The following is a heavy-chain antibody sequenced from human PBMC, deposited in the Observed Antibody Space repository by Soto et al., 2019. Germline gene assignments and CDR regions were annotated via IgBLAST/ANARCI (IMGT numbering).Heavy chain of an antibody. CDR1: GGSFSGYY. V-gene: IGHV4-34*01. J-gene: IGHJ6*02. CDR3: ARDPAASYYYYGMDV. CDR2: INHSGST. Sequence: SETLSLTCAVYGGSFSGYYWSWIRQPPGKGLEWIGEINHSGSTNYNPSLKSRVTISVDTSKNQFSLKLSSVTAADTAVYYCARDPAASYYYYGMDVWGQGTTVTVSS. D-gene: IGHD2-15*01.